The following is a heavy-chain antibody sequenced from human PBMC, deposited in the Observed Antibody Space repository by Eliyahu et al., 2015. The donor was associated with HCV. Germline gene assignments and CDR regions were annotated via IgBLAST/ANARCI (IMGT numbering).Heavy chain of an antibody. Sequence: EVQLVESGGGLIQPGGSLRLSCAASXFTVSSNYMSWVRQAPGKGLEXVSVIYSGGSTYYADSVKGRFTISRDNSKNTLYLQMNSLRAEDTAVYYCARPYSSSTSNAFDIWGQGTMVTVSS. J-gene: IGHJ3*02. CDR1: XFTVSSNY. CDR3: ARPYSSSTSNAFDI. V-gene: IGHV3-53*01. CDR2: IYSGGST. D-gene: IGHD6-6*01.